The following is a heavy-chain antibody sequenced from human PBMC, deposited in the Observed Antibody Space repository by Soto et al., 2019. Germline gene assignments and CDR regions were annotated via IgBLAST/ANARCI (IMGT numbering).Heavy chain of an antibody. Sequence: PGGSLRLSCAASGFTFSTYGMHGVRQAPDKGLEWVAVIWYDGSNKYYADSVKGRFTISRDNSKNTLYLQMNSLRAEDTAVYYCAKDRPDLYYFDYWGQGTLVTVSS. J-gene: IGHJ4*02. CDR3: AKDRPDLYYFDY. CDR1: GFTFSTYG. CDR2: IWYDGSNK. V-gene: IGHV3-30*02.